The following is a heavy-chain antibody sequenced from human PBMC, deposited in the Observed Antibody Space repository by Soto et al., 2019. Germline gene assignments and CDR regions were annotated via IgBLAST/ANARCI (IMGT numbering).Heavy chain of an antibody. Sequence: GGSLRLSCAASGFIFSDYYINWLRQAPGKGLEWVSYISISSDTIYYADSVRGRFTISRDNAKNSLYLQMNSLRAEDTAVYYCARGGDYFDYWGQGTLVTVSS. D-gene: IGHD3-10*01. CDR2: ISISSDTI. CDR3: ARGGDYFDY. CDR1: GFIFSDYY. V-gene: IGHV3-11*01. J-gene: IGHJ4*02.